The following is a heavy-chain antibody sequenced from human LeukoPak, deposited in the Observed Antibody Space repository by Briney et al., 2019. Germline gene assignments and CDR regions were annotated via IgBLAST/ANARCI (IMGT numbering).Heavy chain of an antibody. V-gene: IGHV3-74*01. J-gene: IGHJ4*02. CDR1: GFTFSSYW. CDR2: INSDGSST. D-gene: IGHD6-13*01. Sequence: GGSLRLSCAASGFTFSSYWMHWVRQAPGKGLVWVSRINSDGSSTSYADSVKGRFTISRDNAKNTLYLQMNSLRAEDTAVYYCARGYSSSWYYFDYWGQGTLVTVSS. CDR3: ARGYSSSWYYFDY.